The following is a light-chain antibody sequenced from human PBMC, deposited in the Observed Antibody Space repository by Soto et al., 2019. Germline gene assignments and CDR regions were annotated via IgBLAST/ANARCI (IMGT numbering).Light chain of an antibody. CDR2: KAS. CDR1: QSITTL. Sequence: DIQMTQSPSTLSASVGDTVAITCRASQSITTLLAWYQQKPGKAPKLLIYKASRLETGVPSRFSGSGSETEFTLTITGLQPDDFATYYCQHYYSYPWTLGQGTKVEIK. V-gene: IGKV1-5*03. CDR3: QHYYSYPWT. J-gene: IGKJ1*01.